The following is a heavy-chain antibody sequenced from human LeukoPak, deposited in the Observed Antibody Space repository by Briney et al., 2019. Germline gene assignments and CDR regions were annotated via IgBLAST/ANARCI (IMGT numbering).Heavy chain of an antibody. CDR3: ARVPYSSSSTVYYYYMDV. J-gene: IGHJ6*03. Sequence: ASVKVSCKASGGTFSSYAISRVRQAPGQGLEWMGGIIPIFGTANYAQKFQGRVTITTDESTSTAYMELSSLRSEDTAVYYCARVPYSSSSTVYYYYMDVWGKGTTVTVSS. CDR1: GGTFSSYA. CDR2: IIPIFGTA. D-gene: IGHD6-6*01. V-gene: IGHV1-69*05.